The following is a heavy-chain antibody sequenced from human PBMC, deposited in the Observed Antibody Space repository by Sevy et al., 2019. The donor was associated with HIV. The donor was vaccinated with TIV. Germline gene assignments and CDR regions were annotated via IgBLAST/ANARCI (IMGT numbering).Heavy chain of an antibody. J-gene: IGHJ6*02. CDR1: GGSFSGYY. CDR2: INHSGST. D-gene: IGHD4-4*01. V-gene: IGHV4-34*01. Sequence: SETLSLTCAVYGGSFSGYYWSWIRQPPGKGLEWIGEINHSGSTNYNPSLKSRVTISVDTSKNQFSLNLNSVTAADTAVYYCARGRGRSLTVTTKYYYYYGMDVWGQGTTVTVSS. CDR3: ARGRGRSLTVTTKYYYYYGMDV.